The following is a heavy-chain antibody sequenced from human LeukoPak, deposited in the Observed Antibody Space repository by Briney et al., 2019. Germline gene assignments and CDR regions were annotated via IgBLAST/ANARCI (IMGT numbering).Heavy chain of an antibody. D-gene: IGHD4-11*01. CDR2: MNPNSGNT. CDR3: ARGIRRNINYWFDP. V-gene: IGHV1-8*03. CDR1: GGTFINYA. J-gene: IGHJ5*02. Sequence: ASVTVSFKASGGTFINYAINWVRQATGQGREGMGWMNPNSGNTGYAQKFQGRVTITRNTSINTAYMELSSLRFEDTAVYYCARGIRRNINYWFDPWGQGTLVTVSS.